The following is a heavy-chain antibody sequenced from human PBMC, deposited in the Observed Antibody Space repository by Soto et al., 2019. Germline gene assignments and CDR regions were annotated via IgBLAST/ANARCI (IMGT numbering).Heavy chain of an antibody. V-gene: IGHV3-48*01. J-gene: IGHJ4*02. Sequence: GGSLRLSCAVSGFPFSSYNMNWVRQAPGKGLEWISYISSSSSTIYYADSVKGRFTISRDSAKNSLYLQMNSLRAEDTAVYYCARVYSSSWYDDYWGQGTLVTVSS. CDR2: ISSSSSTI. CDR1: GFPFSSYN. CDR3: ARVYSSSWYDDY. D-gene: IGHD6-13*01.